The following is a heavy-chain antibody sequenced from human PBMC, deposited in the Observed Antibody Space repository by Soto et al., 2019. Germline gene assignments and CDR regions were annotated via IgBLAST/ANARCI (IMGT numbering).Heavy chain of an antibody. CDR2: IKSKTDGGTT. Sequence: PGGSLRLSCAASGFTFSNAWMSWVRQAPGKGLEWVGRIKSKTDGGTTDYAAPVKGRFTISRDDSKNTLYLQMNSLKTEDTAVYYCTTVLPRYFDWLSPPHSYGMDVWGQGTTVTVSS. CDR3: TTVLPRYFDWLSPPHSYGMDV. V-gene: IGHV3-15*01. D-gene: IGHD3-9*01. J-gene: IGHJ6*02. CDR1: GFTFSNAW.